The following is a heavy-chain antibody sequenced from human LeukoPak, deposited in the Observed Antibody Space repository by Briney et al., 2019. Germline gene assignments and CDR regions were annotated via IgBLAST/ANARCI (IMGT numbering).Heavy chain of an antibody. J-gene: IGHJ4*02. CDR1: GGTFSSYA. Sequence: ASVKVSCKASGGTFSSYAISWVRQAPGQGLEWMGRIIPILGIANYAQKFQGRVTITADKSTSTAYMELSSLRSEDTAVYYCATEELNWNYGNYWGQGTLVTVSS. D-gene: IGHD1-7*01. V-gene: IGHV1-69*04. CDR3: ATEELNWNYGNY. CDR2: IIPILGIA.